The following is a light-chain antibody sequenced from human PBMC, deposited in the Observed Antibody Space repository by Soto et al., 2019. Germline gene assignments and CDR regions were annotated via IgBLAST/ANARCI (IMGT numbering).Light chain of an antibody. CDR1: QDISNY. J-gene: IGKJ5*01. V-gene: IGKV1-9*01. CDR2: AAS. Sequence: DIPLTQSPSFLSASVGDRVTITCRASQDISNYLTWYHQKPGKTPNLLISAASTLQSGVPSRFSGTGSGTAFTLTISGLQPEDFATYYCQQFDSYPITFGQGTRLEI. CDR3: QQFDSYPIT.